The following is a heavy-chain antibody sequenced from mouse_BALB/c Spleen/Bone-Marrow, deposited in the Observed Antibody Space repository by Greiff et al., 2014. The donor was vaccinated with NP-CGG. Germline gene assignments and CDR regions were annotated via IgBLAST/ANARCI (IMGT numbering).Heavy chain of an antibody. CDR3: ARSGSSSGYFDY. CDR1: GFTFSSFG. J-gene: IGHJ2*01. Sequence: EVQGVESGGGLVQPGGSRKLSCAASGFTFSSFGMHWARQAPEKGLEWVAYISSGSSTVYYADKVMGRFTISRDNPKNTLFLQMTSLRSEDTAMYYCARSGSSSGYFDYWGQGTTLTVSS. V-gene: IGHV5-17*02. CDR2: ISSGSSTV. D-gene: IGHD1-1*01.